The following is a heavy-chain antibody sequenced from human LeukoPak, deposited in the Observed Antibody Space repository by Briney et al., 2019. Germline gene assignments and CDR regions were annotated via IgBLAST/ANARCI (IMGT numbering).Heavy chain of an antibody. CDR2: ISGTSGTI. D-gene: IGHD2-21*02. CDR3: AKRLGDPRAFDY. CDR1: GFTFSNYS. J-gene: IGHJ4*02. V-gene: IGHV3-23*01. Sequence: PGGSLRLSCAASGFTFSNYSMSWVRQAPGKGLEWVSGISGTSGTINYAAPVKGRFTISRDNSKNTLYLQMNSLRVDDMGVYYCAKRLGDPRAFDYWGQGTLVTVSS.